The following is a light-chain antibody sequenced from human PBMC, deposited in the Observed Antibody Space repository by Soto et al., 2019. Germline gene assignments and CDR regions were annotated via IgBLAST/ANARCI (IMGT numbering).Light chain of an antibody. CDR3: QQLYTLPFT. CDR2: EAS. J-gene: IGKJ5*01. CDR1: HDISTF. V-gene: IGKV1-9*01. Sequence: DIYMTQSPSTLSASVGDRVTITCRASHDISTFLAWYQQKPGKAPKLLIYEASTLQSGVPSRFSGSGSGAEFTLTISGLLPEDFAAYHCQQLYTLPFTFGQGTRLEIK.